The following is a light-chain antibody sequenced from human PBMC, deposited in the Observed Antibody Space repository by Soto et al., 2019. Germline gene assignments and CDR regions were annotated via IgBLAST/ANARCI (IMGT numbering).Light chain of an antibody. CDR2: AAS. Sequence: DIQMTQSPSSLSSSVVDIVTITCRASQSISIYLNWYQQKPGKAPKLLIYAASSLQSGVPSRFSGSGSGTDFTLTISSLQPEDFATYYCQQSYSMPWTFGQGTKVDIK. J-gene: IGKJ1*01. CDR3: QQSYSMPWT. CDR1: QSISIY. V-gene: IGKV1-39*01.